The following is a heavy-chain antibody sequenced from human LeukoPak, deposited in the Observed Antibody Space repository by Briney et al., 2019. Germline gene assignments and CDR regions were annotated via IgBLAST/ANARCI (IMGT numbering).Heavy chain of an antibody. CDR2: INSDGSST. CDR3: ARDEHYDFWSGYSGLDP. Sequence: PGGSLRLSCAASGFTFSSYWMHWVRQAPGKGLVWVSRINSDGSSTSYADSVKGRFTISRDNAKNTLYLQMNSLRAEDTAVYYCARDEHYDFWSGYSGLDPWGQGTLVTVSS. J-gene: IGHJ5*02. CDR1: GFTFSSYW. V-gene: IGHV3-74*01. D-gene: IGHD3-3*01.